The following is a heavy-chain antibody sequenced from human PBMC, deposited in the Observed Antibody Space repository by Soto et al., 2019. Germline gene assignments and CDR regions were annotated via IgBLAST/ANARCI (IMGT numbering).Heavy chain of an antibody. Sequence: EVQLLESGGGLVQPGGSLRLSCAASGITISNYPMSWVRQAPGKGLDWVSGISGSGDRTYYADSAKGRFTISKDNSKNSLSLQLDNLGVEETAVYFCVKDDGGYPSTAPHWGQGTLVTVSS. J-gene: IGHJ1*01. CDR1: GITISNYP. V-gene: IGHV3-23*01. CDR3: VKDDGGYPSTAPH. D-gene: IGHD3-22*01. CDR2: ISGSGDRT.